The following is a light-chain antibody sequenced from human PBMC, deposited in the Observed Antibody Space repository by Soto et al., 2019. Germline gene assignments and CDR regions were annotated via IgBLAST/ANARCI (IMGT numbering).Light chain of an antibody. CDR2: DAS. V-gene: IGKV3-11*01. Sequence: EIVLTQSPATLSLYPGERATLSSRASQSVSNYLAWYQHKPGQAPRLLIYDASNRATGIPARFSGSGSGTDFTLTISSLEPEDFAVYYCQQRSSWPPITFGQGTRLEI. J-gene: IGKJ5*01. CDR1: QSVSNY. CDR3: QQRSSWPPIT.